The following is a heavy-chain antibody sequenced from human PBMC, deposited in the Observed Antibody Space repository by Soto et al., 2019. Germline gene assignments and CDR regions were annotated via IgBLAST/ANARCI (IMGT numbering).Heavy chain of an antibody. V-gene: IGHV4-34*01. CDR3: ARGGCSGGSCYHTEYFQH. J-gene: IGHJ1*01. Sequence: PSETLSLTCAVYGGSFSGYYWSWIRQPPGKGLEWIGEINHSGSTNYNPSLKSRVTISVDTSKNQFSLKLSSVTAADTAVYYCARGGCSGGSCYHTEYFQHWGQGTLVTVSS. D-gene: IGHD2-15*01. CDR1: GGSFSGYY. CDR2: INHSGST.